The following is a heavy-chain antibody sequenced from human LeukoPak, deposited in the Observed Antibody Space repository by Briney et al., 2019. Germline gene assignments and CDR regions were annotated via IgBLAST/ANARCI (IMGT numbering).Heavy chain of an antibody. J-gene: IGHJ4*02. CDR1: GFTFSTYS. Sequence: GGSLRLSCAASGFTFSTYSMHWVRQAPGQGLEWMALISYDGNKEYYPDSVKGRFTISRDNSKNTLYLQMNSLRAEDTAVYYCAKGTSTVTRPFDYWGQGTLVTVSS. CDR3: AKGTSTVTRPFDY. V-gene: IGHV3-30-3*01. CDR2: ISYDGNKE. D-gene: IGHD4-17*01.